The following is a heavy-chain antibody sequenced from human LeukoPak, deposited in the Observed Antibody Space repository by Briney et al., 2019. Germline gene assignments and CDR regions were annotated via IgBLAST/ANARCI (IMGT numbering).Heavy chain of an antibody. CDR3: ARGTWPLYYFDY. V-gene: IGHV4-4*07. J-gene: IGHJ4*02. Sequence: PSETLSLTCTVSGGSISAYYWSWIRQPAGKGLECIGRIHTSGNTDYNPSLRSRVTISLDTSKNQFSLKLSSVTAADTAVYYCARGTWPLYYFDYWGQGTLVTVSS. CDR1: GGSISAYY. D-gene: IGHD2-2*01. CDR2: IHTSGNT.